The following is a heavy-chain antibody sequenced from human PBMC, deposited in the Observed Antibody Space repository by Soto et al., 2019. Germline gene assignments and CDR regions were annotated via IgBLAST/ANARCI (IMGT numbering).Heavy chain of an antibody. V-gene: IGHV5-10-1*01. CDR2: IDPSDSYT. CDR1: GYSFTSYW. CDR3: ARRRIAAAGDHYYYYGMDV. J-gene: IGHJ6*02. D-gene: IGHD6-13*01. Sequence: GESLKISCKGSGYSFTSYWIIWVRQMPGKGLEWMGRIDPSDSYTNYSPSFQGHVTISADKSISTAYLQWSSLKASDTAMYYCARRRIAAAGDHYYYYGMDVWGQGTTVTVSS.